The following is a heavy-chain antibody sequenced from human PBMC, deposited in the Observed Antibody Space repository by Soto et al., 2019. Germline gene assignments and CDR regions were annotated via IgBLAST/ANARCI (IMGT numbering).Heavy chain of an antibody. J-gene: IGHJ4*02. CDR2: VKSDGTIT. V-gene: IGHV3-74*01. Sequence: GGSLSLSCAASGFTFSGYWMHWVRQAPGQGLVWVSRVKSDGTITSYADSVRGRFTISRDNARNTLYLQMNSLRAEDTAVYYCAKDKNQNYYDSRDKNYWGQGTLVTVSS. CDR3: AKDKNQNYYDSRDKNY. CDR1: GFTFSGYW. D-gene: IGHD3-22*01.